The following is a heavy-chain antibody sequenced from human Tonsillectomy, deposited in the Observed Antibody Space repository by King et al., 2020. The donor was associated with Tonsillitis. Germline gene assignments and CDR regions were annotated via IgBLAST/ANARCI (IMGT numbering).Heavy chain of an antibody. V-gene: IGHV4-34*01. D-gene: IGHD6-13*01. J-gene: IGHJ2*01. CDR3: ARGPVEAAGTLRYFDL. CDR1: GGSFSGYY. Sequence: VQLQQWGAGLLKPSETLSLTCAVYGGSFSGYYWSWIRQPPGKGLEWIGEINHSGSTNCDPSLKSRVTISVDTSKNQFSLKLSPVTAADTAVYYCARGPVEAAGTLRYFDLCGRGTLVTVSS. CDR2: INHSGST.